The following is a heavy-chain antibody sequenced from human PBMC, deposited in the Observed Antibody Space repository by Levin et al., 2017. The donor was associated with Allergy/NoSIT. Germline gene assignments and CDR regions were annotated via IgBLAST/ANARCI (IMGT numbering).Heavy chain of an antibody. CDR2: IYHSGST. D-gene: IGHD1-7*01. J-gene: IGHJ4*02. CDR3: ARDTGGTDGYYFDY. Sequence: PSETLSLTCAVSGGSISSSNWWSWVRQPPGKGLEWIGEIYHSGSTNYNPSLKSRVTISVDKSKNQFSLKLSSVTAADTAMYYCARDTGGTDGYYFDYWGQGTLVTVSS. V-gene: IGHV4-4*02. CDR1: GGSISSSNW.